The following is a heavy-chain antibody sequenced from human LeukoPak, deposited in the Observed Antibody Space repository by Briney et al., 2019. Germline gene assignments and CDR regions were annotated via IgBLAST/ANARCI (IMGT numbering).Heavy chain of an antibody. CDR2: IKQDGSEE. J-gene: IGHJ4*02. CDR3: ARSRGQYSSSWYYNY. D-gene: IGHD6-13*01. V-gene: IGHV3-7*01. Sequence: GGSLRLSCAASGFTFSSYWMSWVRQAPGKGLEWVANIKQDGSEEYYVDSVKGRFTISRDNAKNSLYLQVNSLRAEDTAVYYCARSRGQYSSSWYYNYWGQGTLVTVSS. CDR1: GFTFSSYW.